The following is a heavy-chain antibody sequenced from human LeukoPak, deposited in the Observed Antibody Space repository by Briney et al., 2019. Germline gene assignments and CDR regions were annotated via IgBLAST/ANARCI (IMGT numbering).Heavy chain of an antibody. Sequence: ASVKVSCKASGYTFTSCDINWVRQAPGQGLEGMGWMNPNSGNTGYAQKFQGRVTMTRNTSISTAYMELSSLRSVDTAVYYCARAITMVRGVIGRYWGQGTLVTVSS. V-gene: IGHV1-8*01. D-gene: IGHD3-10*01. CDR1: GYTFTSCD. CDR3: ARAITMVRGVIGRY. CDR2: MNPNSGNT. J-gene: IGHJ4*02.